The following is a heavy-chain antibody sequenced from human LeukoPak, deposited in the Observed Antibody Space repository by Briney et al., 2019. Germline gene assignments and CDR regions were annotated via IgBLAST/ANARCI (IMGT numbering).Heavy chain of an antibody. CDR2: INPNSGGT. CDR3: ARPNWGKEYYFDY. D-gene: IGHD7-27*01. V-gene: IGHV1-2*02. Sequence: EAAVKVSCKASGYTFTGYYMHWVRQAPGQGLEWMGWINPNSGGTNYAQKFQGRVTMTRDTSISTAYMELSRLRSDDTAVYYCARPNWGKEYYFDYWGQGTLVTVSS. CDR1: GYTFTGYY. J-gene: IGHJ4*02.